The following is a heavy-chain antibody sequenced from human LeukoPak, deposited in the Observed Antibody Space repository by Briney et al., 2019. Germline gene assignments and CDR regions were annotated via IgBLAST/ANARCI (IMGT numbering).Heavy chain of an antibody. Sequence: GESLKISCKGSGYSFTNYWIGWVRQMPGKGLEWMGIIYPGDSDIRYRPSFQGQVTISADKSISTAYLQWSSLKASDTAVYYCARLFGYCSGGSCYAFDYWGQGTLVTVSS. CDR3: ARLFGYCSGGSCYAFDY. V-gene: IGHV5-51*01. CDR2: IYPGDSDI. CDR1: GYSFTNYW. J-gene: IGHJ4*02. D-gene: IGHD2-15*01.